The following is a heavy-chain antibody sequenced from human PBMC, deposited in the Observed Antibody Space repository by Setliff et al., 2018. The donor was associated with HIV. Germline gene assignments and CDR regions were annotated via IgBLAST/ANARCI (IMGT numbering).Heavy chain of an antibody. CDR1: GYSFTTYG. V-gene: IGHV1-18*01. CDR2: ISVYNGQT. CDR3: ARGHHFYWYFDL. Sequence: ASVKVSCKASGYSFTTYGISWVRQAPGQGLEWVGWISVYNGQTLYAQKVQDRITVTMGIPKDTAYMELRGLTPDDTAVYYCARGHHFYWYFDLWGPGTLVTVPQ. J-gene: IGHJ2*01.